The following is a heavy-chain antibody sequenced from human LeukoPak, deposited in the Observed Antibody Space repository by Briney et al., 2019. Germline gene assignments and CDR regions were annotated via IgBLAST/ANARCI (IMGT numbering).Heavy chain of an antibody. CDR2: IYYSGST. CDR3: ARSFVYDSSGGSNYFDY. D-gene: IGHD3-22*01. Sequence: PSDTLSLTCTVSGGSISSSSHYWGWIRQPPGKGLEWIGSIYYSGSTYYNPSFKSRVTISVDTSKNQFSLKLSSVTAADTAVYYCARSFVYDSSGGSNYFDYWGQGTLVTVSS. V-gene: IGHV4-39*01. CDR1: GGSISSSSHY. J-gene: IGHJ4*02.